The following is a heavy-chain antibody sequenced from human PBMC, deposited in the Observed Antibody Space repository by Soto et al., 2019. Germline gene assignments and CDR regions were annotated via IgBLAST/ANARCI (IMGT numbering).Heavy chain of an antibody. Sequence: SETLSLTCTVSGGSISSGGYYWSWIRQHPGKGLEWIGHIYYSGSTYYNPSLKSRVTISVDTSKNQFSLKLRSVTAADTAVYYCARKATVTTCFDYWGQGTLVTVSS. CDR3: ARKATVTTCFDY. CDR2: IYYSGST. D-gene: IGHD4-17*01. J-gene: IGHJ4*02. CDR1: GGSISSGGYY. V-gene: IGHV4-31*03.